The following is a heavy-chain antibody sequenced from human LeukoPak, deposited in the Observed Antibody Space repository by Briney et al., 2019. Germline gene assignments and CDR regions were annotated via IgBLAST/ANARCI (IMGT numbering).Heavy chain of an antibody. CDR1: GFTFSSYA. V-gene: IGHV3-23*01. Sequence: GGSLRLSCVASGFTFSSYAMSWVRQAPGKGLEWVSGISNSGGSTYYADSVKGRFTISRDNSKNTVYLQMNSLRVEDTAVYYCAKGWDSCWAGNWFDPWGQGTLVTVSS. CDR3: AKGWDSCWAGNWFDP. CDR2: ISNSGGST. J-gene: IGHJ5*02. D-gene: IGHD6-19*01.